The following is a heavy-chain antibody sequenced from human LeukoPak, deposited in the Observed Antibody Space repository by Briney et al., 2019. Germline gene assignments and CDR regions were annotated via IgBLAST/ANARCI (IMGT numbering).Heavy chain of an antibody. Sequence: GGSLRLSCAASGFTFRSYAMSWVRQAPGKGLEWVSAISGSGDSTYYADSVKGRFTISRDNSKNTLYLQMNSLRAEDTAVYYCAKEHSITIFGVVIPRDYWGQGTLVTVSS. D-gene: IGHD3-3*01. J-gene: IGHJ4*02. CDR2: ISGSGDST. CDR3: AKEHSITIFGVVIPRDY. CDR1: GFTFRSYA. V-gene: IGHV3-23*01.